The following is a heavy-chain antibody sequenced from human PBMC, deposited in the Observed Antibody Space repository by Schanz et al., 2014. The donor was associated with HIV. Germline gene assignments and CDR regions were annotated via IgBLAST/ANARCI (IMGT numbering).Heavy chain of an antibody. J-gene: IGHJ4*02. CDR3: ARVKGAVDY. CDR2: ISYDGNTK. CDR1: GLTFSSHP. V-gene: IGHV3-30*03. Sequence: VQLVESGGGLVKPGGSQRLFCAASGLTFSSHPMAWVRQAPGKGLEWVALISYDGNTKYYADSVKGRFSISRDKSKSSLYLQMNSLRAEDTAVYYCARVKGAVDYWGQGTLVTVSS.